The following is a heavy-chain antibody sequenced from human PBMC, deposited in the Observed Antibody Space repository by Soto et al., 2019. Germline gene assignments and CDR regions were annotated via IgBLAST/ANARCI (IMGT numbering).Heavy chain of an antibody. CDR2: IYYSGST. D-gene: IGHD3-3*01. CDR3: ARGGWRQIDY. J-gene: IGHJ4*02. CDR1: GGSIGSYY. V-gene: IGHV4-59*08. Sequence: QVQLQESGQGLVKPSETLSLTCSVSGGSIGSYYWSWIRQPPGKGLEWIGYIYYSGSTNYNPSLKSRVTISVDTSKNQFSLKLSSVTAADTAVYYCARGGWRQIDYWGQGTLVTVSS.